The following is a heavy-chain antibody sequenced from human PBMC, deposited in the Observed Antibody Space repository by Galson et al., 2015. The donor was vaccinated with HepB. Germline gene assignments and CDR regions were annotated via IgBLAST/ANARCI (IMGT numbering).Heavy chain of an antibody. CDR2: IYYTGST. D-gene: IGHD3-16*01. CDR1: GGSISSYY. V-gene: IGHV4-59*12. J-gene: IGHJ4*02. CDR3: ARDLAIAGGNGGIDY. Sequence: ETLSLTCSVSGGSISSYYWSWIRQPPGKGLEWIGYIYYTGSTNYNPSLKSRVTISLDTSKNHFCLKLSSVTAADTAVYYCARDLAIAGGNGGIDYWGQGALVTVSS.